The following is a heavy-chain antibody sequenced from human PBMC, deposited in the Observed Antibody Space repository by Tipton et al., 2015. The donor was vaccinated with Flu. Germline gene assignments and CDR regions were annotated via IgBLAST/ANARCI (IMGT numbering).Heavy chain of an antibody. Sequence: RSLRLSYAASGFTFSSYAMHWVRQAPGKGLEWVAVISYDGSNKYYADSVKGRFTISRDNSKNTLYLQMNSLRAEDTAVYYCAREEGQLGADYWGQGTLVTVSS. CDR1: GFTFSSYA. V-gene: IGHV3-30*01. CDR2: ISYDGSNK. CDR3: AREEGQLGADY. D-gene: IGHD6-13*01. J-gene: IGHJ4*02.